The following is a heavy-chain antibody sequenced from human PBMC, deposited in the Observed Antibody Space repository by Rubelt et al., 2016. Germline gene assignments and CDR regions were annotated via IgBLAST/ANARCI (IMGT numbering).Heavy chain of an antibody. Sequence: TVSGGSISGYFWSWIRQPPGKGLEWIGSFSYSGSTYYNPSLKSRVTISVDTSKNQFSLKLSSVTAADTAVYYCARWKGGSSTIDYWGRGTLVTVSS. CDR2: FSYSGST. CDR1: GGSISGYF. D-gene: IGHD2-2*01. V-gene: IGHV4-59*01. J-gene: IGHJ4*02. CDR3: ARWKGGSSTIDY.